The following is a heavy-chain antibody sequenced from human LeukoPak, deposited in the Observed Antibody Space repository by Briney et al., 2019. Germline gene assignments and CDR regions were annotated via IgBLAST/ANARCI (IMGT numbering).Heavy chain of an antibody. D-gene: IGHD4-23*01. J-gene: IGHJ4*02. Sequence: SETLSLTCTVSGGSVSSGSYYRSWIRQPPGKGLEWIGYIYYSGSTNYNPSLKSRVTISVDTSKNQFSLKLSSVTAADTAVYYCARSNSVVTTDYWGQGTLVTVSS. CDR3: ARSNSVVTTDY. CDR2: IYYSGST. CDR1: GGSVSSGSYY. V-gene: IGHV4-61*01.